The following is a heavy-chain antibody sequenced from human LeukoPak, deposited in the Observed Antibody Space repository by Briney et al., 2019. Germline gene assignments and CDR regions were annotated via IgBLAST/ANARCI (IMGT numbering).Heavy chain of an antibody. J-gene: IGHJ2*01. D-gene: IGHD3-16*01. CDR1: GGSFSNYY. CDR3: ARSLGSAPGWSFDP. V-gene: IGHV4-4*07. Sequence: SETLSLTCTISGGSFSNYYWTWVRQPPGKRLEWIGRIYISWSTNYNPSLHSRVTMSLDKSKNQFYLTLRSVTAADTAMYYCARSLGSAPGWSFDPWGRGTLITVAS. CDR2: IYISWST.